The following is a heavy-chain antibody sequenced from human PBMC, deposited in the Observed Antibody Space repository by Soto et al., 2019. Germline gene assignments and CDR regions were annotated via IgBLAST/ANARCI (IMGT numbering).Heavy chain of an antibody. V-gene: IGHV3-23*01. CDR2: ISGSGGST. CDR1: GFTFSSYA. Sequence: GGSLRLSCAASGFTFSSYAMSWVRQAPGKGLEWVSAISGSGGSTYYADSVKGRFTISRDNSKNTLYLQMNSLRAEDTAVYYCAKDRSPLNLLYDDETSFFDYWGQGTLVTVSS. CDR3: AKDRSPLNLLYDDETSFFDY. J-gene: IGHJ4*02. D-gene: IGHD2-8*01.